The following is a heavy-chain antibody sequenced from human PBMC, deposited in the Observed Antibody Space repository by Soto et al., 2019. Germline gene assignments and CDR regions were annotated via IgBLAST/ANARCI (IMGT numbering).Heavy chain of an antibody. CDR3: ARPGRKDDDFWSGYYYYFDY. CDR1: GYTFTSYA. D-gene: IGHD3-3*01. Sequence: ASVKVSCKASGYTFTSYAMHWVRQAPGQRLEWMGWINAGNGNTKYSQKFQGRVTITRDTSASTAYMELSSLRSEDTAVYYCARPGRKDDDFWSGYYYYFDYWGQGTLVTVSS. V-gene: IGHV1-3*01. J-gene: IGHJ4*02. CDR2: INAGNGNT.